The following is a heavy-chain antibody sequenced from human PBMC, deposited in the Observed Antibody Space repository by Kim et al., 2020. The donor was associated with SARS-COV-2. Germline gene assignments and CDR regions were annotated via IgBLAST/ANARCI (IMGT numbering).Heavy chain of an antibody. V-gene: IGHV4-34*01. D-gene: IGHD3-3*01. Sequence: SETLSLTCAVYGGSFSGYYWSWIRQPPGKGLEWIGEINHSGSTNYNPSLKSRVTISIHTSKNQFSLKLSSVTAADTAVYYCARRDFWSGYYNYWGQGTLVTVSS. CDR1: GGSFSGYY. CDR2: INHSGST. CDR3: ARRDFWSGYYNY. J-gene: IGHJ4*02.